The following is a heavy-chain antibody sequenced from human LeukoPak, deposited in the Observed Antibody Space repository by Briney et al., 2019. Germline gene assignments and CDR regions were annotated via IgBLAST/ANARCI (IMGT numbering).Heavy chain of an antibody. Sequence: TLSLTCTVSGGSISSGGYYWSWIRQHPGKGLEWIGYIYYSGSTYYNPSLKSRVTISVDTSKNQFSLKLSSVTAADTAVYYCARVVPEHGFWSGYSSYYFDYWGQGTLVTVSS. D-gene: IGHD3-3*01. CDR2: IYYSGST. CDR3: ARVVPEHGFWSGYSSYYFDY. CDR1: GGSISSGGYY. J-gene: IGHJ4*02. V-gene: IGHV4-31*03.